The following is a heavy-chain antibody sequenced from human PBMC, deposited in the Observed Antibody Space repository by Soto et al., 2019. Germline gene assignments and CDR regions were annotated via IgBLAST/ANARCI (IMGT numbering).Heavy chain of an antibody. CDR1: GGSISSSSYY. J-gene: IGHJ4*02. CDR3: ARTPLPRGIAVAGDFDY. D-gene: IGHD6-19*01. Sequence: SETLSLTCTVSGGSISSSSYYWGWIRQPPGKGLEWIGSIYYSGSTYYNPSLKSRVTISVDTSKNQFSLKLSSVTAADTAVYYCARTPLPRGIAVAGDFDYWGQGTLVTVSS. V-gene: IGHV4-39*01. CDR2: IYYSGST.